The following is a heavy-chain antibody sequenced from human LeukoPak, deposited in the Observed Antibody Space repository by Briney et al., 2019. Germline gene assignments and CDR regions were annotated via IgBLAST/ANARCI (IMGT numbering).Heavy chain of an antibody. CDR2: IIPILGIA. CDR3: ASITVEKDLGSNHFDY. J-gene: IGHJ4*02. CDR1: GGTFSSYA. D-gene: IGHD4-11*01. V-gene: IGHV1-69*04. Sequence: ASVKVSCKASGGTFSSYAISWVRQAPGQGLEWMGRIIPILGIANYAQKFQGRVTITADKSTSTAYMELSSLRSEDTAVYYCASITVEKDLGSNHFDYWGQGTLVTVSS.